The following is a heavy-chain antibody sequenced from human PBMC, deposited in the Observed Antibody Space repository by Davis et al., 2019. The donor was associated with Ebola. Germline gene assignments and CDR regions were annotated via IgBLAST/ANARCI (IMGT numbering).Heavy chain of an antibody. V-gene: IGHV4-34*01. CDR3: ARVTIYSSSCFDY. D-gene: IGHD6-13*01. CDR2: INHSGNT. Sequence: SETLSLTCAVYGGSFSGYYWSWIRQPPGKGLEWIGEINHSGNTNYNPSLKSRVTISVDTSKNQFSLKLRSVTAADTAVYYCARVTIYSSSCFDYWGQGTLVTVSS. J-gene: IGHJ4*02. CDR1: GGSFSGYY.